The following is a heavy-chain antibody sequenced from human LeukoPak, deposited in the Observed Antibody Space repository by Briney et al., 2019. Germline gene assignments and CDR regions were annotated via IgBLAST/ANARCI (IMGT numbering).Heavy chain of an antibody. CDR2: IYYSGST. CDR1: GGSISSYY. V-gene: IGHV4-59*08. D-gene: IGHD6-19*01. CDR3: ARHGGSSGWYHYFDY. J-gene: IGHJ4*02. Sequence: SETLSLTCTGSGGSISSYYWSWLRQPPGKGLKWIGYIYYSGSTNYNPSLKSRVTISVDTSKNQFSLKLSSVTAADTAVYYCARHGGSSGWYHYFDYWGQGTLVTVSS.